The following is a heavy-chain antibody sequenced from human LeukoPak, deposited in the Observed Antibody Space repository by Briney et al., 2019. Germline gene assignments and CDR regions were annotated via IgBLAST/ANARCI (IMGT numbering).Heavy chain of an antibody. Sequence: PGGSLRLSCAASGFTFSSYGMHWVRQAPGKGLEWVAFRRYDGSNKYYADSVKGRFTISRDNSKNTLYLQMNSLRAEDTAVYYCAKNVGQLTYYDFWSGPQNYYYYYYMDVWAKGPRSPSP. J-gene: IGHJ6*03. CDR1: GFTFSSYG. CDR3: AKNVGQLTYYDFWSGPQNYYYYYYMDV. V-gene: IGHV3-30*02. CDR2: RRYDGSNK. D-gene: IGHD3-3*01.